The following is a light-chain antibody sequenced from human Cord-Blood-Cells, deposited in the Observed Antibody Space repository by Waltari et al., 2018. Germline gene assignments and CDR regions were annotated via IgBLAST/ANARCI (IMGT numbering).Light chain of an antibody. Sequence: DIQITQSPSSLSASVGDRVTITCQASQDISNYLNWYQQKPGKAPKLLIYHAAKLETGVPSKVSGSGSVTDFTLAISSLQPEGIETYYWQQNDNLATFGGGTKVEI. J-gene: IGKJ4*02. CDR2: HAA. CDR3: QQNDNLAT. CDR1: QDISNY. V-gene: IGKV1-33*01.